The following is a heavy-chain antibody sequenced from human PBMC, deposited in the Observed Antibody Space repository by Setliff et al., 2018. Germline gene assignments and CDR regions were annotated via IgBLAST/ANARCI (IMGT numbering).Heavy chain of an antibody. Sequence: LRLSCAASGFTFSSYAMNWVRQAPGKGLEWVSFISAGSIHLADSVKGRFTISRDNSKNTLFLQMSSLRAADTAVYYCVKGTNVVMVYTGFDHWGQGTLVTVSS. CDR2: ISAGSI. V-gene: IGHV3-23*01. CDR1: GFTFSSYA. D-gene: IGHD2-8*01. J-gene: IGHJ4*01. CDR3: VKGTNVVMVYTGFDH.